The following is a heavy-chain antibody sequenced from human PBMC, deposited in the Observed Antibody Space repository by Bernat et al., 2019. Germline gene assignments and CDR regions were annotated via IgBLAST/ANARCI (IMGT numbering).Heavy chain of an antibody. D-gene: IGHD2-15*01. CDR3: ATSVVAATLTAFDI. J-gene: IGHJ3*02. CDR1: GFTFSSYG. Sequence: QVQLVESGGGVVQPGRSLRLSCAASGFTFSSYGMHWVRQAPGKGLEWVAVIWYDGSNKYYADSVKGRFTISRDNSKNTLYLQMNSLRSEDTAVYYCATSVVAATLTAFDIWGQGTMVTVSS. V-gene: IGHV3-33*01. CDR2: IWYDGSNK.